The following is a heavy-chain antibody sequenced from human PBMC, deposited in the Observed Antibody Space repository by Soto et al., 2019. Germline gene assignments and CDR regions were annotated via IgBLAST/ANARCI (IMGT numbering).Heavy chain of an antibody. CDR2: INPKSGGT. J-gene: IGHJ6*02. V-gene: IGHV1-2*04. CDR3: ARGHSTDCSNGVCSFFYNHEMDV. CDR1: GYSFTDHH. Sequence: ASVKVPCKASGYSFTDHHIHWVRQAPGQGLEWLGRINPKSGGTSTAQKFQGWVTMTRDRSISTVYMELTRLRSDDTAVYFCARGHSTDCSNGVCSFFYNHEMDVWGQGTTVTVSS. D-gene: IGHD2-8*01.